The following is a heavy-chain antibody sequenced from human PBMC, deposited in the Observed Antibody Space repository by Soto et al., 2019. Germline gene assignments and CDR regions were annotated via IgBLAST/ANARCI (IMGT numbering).Heavy chain of an antibody. J-gene: IGHJ6*02. Sequence: SETLSLTCAVSGGSISSGGYSWSWIRQPPGKGLEWIGYIYHSGSTYYNPSLKSRVTISVDRSKNQFSLKLSSVTAADTAVYYCARGWGITIFGVVIRDYGMDAWGQGTTVTVSS. V-gene: IGHV4-30-2*01. CDR3: ARGWGITIFGVVIRDYGMDA. CDR1: GGSISSGGYS. CDR2: IYHSGST. D-gene: IGHD3-3*01.